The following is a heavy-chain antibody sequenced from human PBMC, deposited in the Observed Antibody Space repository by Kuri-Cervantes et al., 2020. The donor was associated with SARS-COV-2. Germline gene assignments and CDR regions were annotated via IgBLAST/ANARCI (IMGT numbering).Heavy chain of an antibody. V-gene: IGHV4-39*01. CDR2: IYYSGGT. CDR1: GGSISSSSYY. D-gene: IGHD2-8*02. CDR3: ARHLWSDGMDV. Sequence: SETLSLTCTVSGGSISSSSYYWGWIRQPPGKGLEWIGSIYYSGGTYYNPSLKSRVTIPVDTSKNQFSLKLSSVTAADTAVYYCARHLWSDGMDVWGQGTTVTVSS. J-gene: IGHJ6*02.